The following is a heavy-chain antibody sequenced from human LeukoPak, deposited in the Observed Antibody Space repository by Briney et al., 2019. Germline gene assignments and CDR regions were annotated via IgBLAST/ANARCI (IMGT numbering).Heavy chain of an antibody. V-gene: IGHV4-39*07. CDR1: GGSISSSSYY. CDR2: IYYSGST. J-gene: IGHJ3*02. CDR3: ARSYDSSGYHDVFDI. D-gene: IGHD3-22*01. Sequence: SETLSLTCTVSGGSISSSSYYWGWIRQPPGKGLEWIGSIYYSGSTYYNPSLKSRVTISVDRSKNQFSLKLSSVTAADTAVYYCARSYDSSGYHDVFDIWGQGTMVTVSS.